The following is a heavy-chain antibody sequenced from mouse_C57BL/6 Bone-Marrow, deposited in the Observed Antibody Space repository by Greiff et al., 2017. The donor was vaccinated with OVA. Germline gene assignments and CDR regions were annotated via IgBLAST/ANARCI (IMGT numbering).Heavy chain of an antibody. CDR1: GFTFSSYG. D-gene: IGHD1-1*01. Sequence: EVKVVESGGDLVKPGGSLKLSCAASGFTFSSYGMSWVRQTPDKRLEWVATISSGGSYTSYPDSVSGRFTISSDNAKNTQYLQMSSLKSEDTAMDDCARESTVVAQFDYWGQGTTLTVSA. CDR3: ARESTVVAQFDY. CDR2: ISSGGSYT. J-gene: IGHJ2*01. V-gene: IGHV5-6*01.